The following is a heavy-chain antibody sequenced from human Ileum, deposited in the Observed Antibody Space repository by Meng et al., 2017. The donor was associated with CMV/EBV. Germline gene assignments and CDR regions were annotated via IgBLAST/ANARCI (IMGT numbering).Heavy chain of an antibody. CDR3: ARGRGGYCSSTSCLFDY. Sequence: ASVKVSCKASGYTFTDYDINWVRQATGQGLEWMGWMNPNSGNTGYAQKFQARVTITRNTSITTAYMELSSLRSEDTAVYYCARGRGGYCSSTSCLFDYWGQGTRVT. D-gene: IGHD2-2*01. V-gene: IGHV1-8*03. CDR2: MNPNSGNT. CDR1: GYTFTDYD. J-gene: IGHJ4*02.